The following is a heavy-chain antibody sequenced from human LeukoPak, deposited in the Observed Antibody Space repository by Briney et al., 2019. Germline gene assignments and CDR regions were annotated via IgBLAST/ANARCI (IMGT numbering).Heavy chain of an antibody. Sequence: ETLSLTCTVSGASISSYYWSWIRQPPGRGLEWIGFISNSGVPTYNPSLRSRVTISLDTSKNQFSLELNSVTAADTAVYYCVSESRQLGNWGQGTLVTVSS. D-gene: IGHD1-1*01. CDR3: VSESRQLGN. CDR2: ISNSGVP. V-gene: IGHV4-4*08. CDR1: GASISSYY. J-gene: IGHJ4*02.